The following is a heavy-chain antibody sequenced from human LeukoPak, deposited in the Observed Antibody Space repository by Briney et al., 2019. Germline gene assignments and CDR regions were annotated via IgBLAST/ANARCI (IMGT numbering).Heavy chain of an antibody. J-gene: IGHJ6*03. V-gene: IGHV4-59*01. CDR1: GGSISSYY. D-gene: IGHD3-9*01. Sequence: PSDTLSLTCTVSGGSISSYYWTWIRQPPGKGLEWIGYIYYTGTTNYNPSLKSRVTISVDMSKNQFSLKLRSVTAADTAVYYCARDRGYDLLTGSPYYYYYMDVWGKGTTVTISS. CDR3: ARDRGYDLLTGSPYYYYYMDV. CDR2: IYYTGTT.